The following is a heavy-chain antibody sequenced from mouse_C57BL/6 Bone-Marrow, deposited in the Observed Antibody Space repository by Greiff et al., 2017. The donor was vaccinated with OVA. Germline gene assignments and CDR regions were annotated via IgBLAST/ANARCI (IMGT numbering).Heavy chain of an antibody. CDR1: GYTFTSYG. V-gene: IGHV1-81*01. Sequence: QVQLQQSGAELARPGASVKLSCKASGYTFTSYGISWVKQRTGQGLEWIGEIYPRSGNTYYNEKFKGKATLTADKSSSTAYMQLSSLTSEDSAVYYCAIPGGSRGRFDYWGQGTTLTVSS. J-gene: IGHJ2*01. CDR3: AIPGGSRGRFDY. D-gene: IGHD1-1*01. CDR2: IYPRSGNT.